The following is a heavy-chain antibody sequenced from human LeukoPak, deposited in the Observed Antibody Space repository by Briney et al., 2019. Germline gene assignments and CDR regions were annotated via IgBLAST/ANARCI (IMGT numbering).Heavy chain of an antibody. CDR3: ARRLGRKFGERFYYYHYMDV. V-gene: IGHV4-34*01. Sequence: SETLSLTCTVSGGSISSYYWSWIRQPPGKGLEWIGEINHSGSTHYNPSLKSRVTISVDTSKNQFSLKLGSVTAADTAVYYCARRLGRKFGERFYYYHYMDVWDKGTTVTISS. J-gene: IGHJ6*03. D-gene: IGHD3-10*01. CDR2: INHSGST. CDR1: GGSISSYY.